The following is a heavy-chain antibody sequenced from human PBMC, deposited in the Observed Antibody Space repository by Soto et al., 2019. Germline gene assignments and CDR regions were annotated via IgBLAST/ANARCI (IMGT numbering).Heavy chain of an antibody. J-gene: IGHJ5*02. Sequence: SVKVSCKASGFTFSNSAIQWVRQTRGQRLEWIGWIIVDNGNTKYAQDLQGRVTITTDTSTSTAYMELRSLRSDDTAMYYCARDCPVPPATPNNWFDPWGQGTLVTVSS. V-gene: IGHV1-58*02. CDR1: GFTFSNSA. CDR3: ARDCPVPPATPNNWFDP. D-gene: IGHD2-2*02. CDR2: IIVDNGNT.